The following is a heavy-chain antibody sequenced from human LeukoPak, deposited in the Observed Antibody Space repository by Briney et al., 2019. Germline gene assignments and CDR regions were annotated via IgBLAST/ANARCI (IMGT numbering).Heavy chain of an antibody. Sequence: ASVKVSCKASGYTFTSYDINWVRQAIGQGLEWMGWMNPNSGNTGYAQKFQGRVTMTRNTSISTAYMELSSLRSEDTAVYYCARAYYNGNSYYYYGMDVWGQGTTVTVSS. CDR3: ARAYYNGNSYYYYGMDV. D-gene: IGHD1-14*01. J-gene: IGHJ6*02. CDR2: MNPNSGNT. CDR1: GYTFTSYD. V-gene: IGHV1-8*01.